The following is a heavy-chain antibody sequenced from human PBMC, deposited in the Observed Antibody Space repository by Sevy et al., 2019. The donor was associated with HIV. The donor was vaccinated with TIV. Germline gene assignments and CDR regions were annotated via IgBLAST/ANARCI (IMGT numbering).Heavy chain of an antibody. CDR2: INSDSGVT. V-gene: IGHV1-2*02. J-gene: IGHJ6*02. CDR3: ARLTTQPTSDLYGMDV. Sequence: ASVKVSCKASGYIFTDYYIHWVRQAPGQGLEWMAWINSDSGVTNYAQRFQGEVTVTRDTSLSTAYLELSRLKSNDTAIYYCARLTTQPTSDLYGMDVWGQGTRVIVSS. D-gene: IGHD4-4*01. CDR1: GYIFTDYY.